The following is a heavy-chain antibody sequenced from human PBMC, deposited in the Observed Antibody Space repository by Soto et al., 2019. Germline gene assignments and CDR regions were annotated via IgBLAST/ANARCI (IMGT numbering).Heavy chain of an antibody. Sequence: QVQLVQSGAEVKKPESSVKVSCKAPGGTFSTYAISWVRQAHGQGLEWMGGIIPMFGTANYAQRFQDRGTITADESTNTVYMELSSLRSEDTAVYFCASGIQLWLRRINNGYSGWGQGTLVTVSS. D-gene: IGHD5-18*01. CDR2: IIPMFGTA. CDR3: ASGIQLWLRRINNGYSG. J-gene: IGHJ4*02. CDR1: GGTFSTYA. V-gene: IGHV1-69*12.